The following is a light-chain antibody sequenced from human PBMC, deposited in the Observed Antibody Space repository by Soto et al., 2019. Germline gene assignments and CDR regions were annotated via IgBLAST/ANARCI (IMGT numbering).Light chain of an antibody. Sequence: EIVMTQSPATLSVSPGDRATLSCRASQSVGSNLAWYQQRPGQAPRLLIYDASSRATGIPARFSGSGSGTDFTLTISSLEPEDFAVYYCQQHSNWPLTFGGGTKVDIK. V-gene: IGKV3-11*01. CDR1: QSVGSN. CDR3: QQHSNWPLT. CDR2: DAS. J-gene: IGKJ4*01.